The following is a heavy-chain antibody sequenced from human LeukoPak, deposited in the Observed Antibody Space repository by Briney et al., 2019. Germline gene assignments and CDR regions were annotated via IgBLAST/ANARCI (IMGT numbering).Heavy chain of an antibody. J-gene: IGHJ4*02. CDR2: ISDSGGST. Sequence: PGGSLRLSCAASGFTFSSYAMYWVRQAPGMGLEWVSIISDSGGSTQYADSVKGRFTISRDNSKNTLYLQMNSLRTEDTAVYHCAKESDESSGWNHFDYWGQGPLVTVS. V-gene: IGHV3-23*01. D-gene: IGHD6-19*01. CDR3: AKESDESSGWNHFDY. CDR1: GFTFSSYA.